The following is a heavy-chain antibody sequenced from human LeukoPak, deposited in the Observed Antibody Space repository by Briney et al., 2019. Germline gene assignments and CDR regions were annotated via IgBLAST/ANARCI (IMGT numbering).Heavy chain of an antibody. V-gene: IGHV1-18*01. CDR2: ISAYNGNT. CDR3: ARDTHYSDTSTYFDY. D-gene: IGHD3-22*01. Sequence: ASVKVSCKVSGYTFTSYGISWVRQAPGQGLEWMGWISAYNGNTNYAQKFQGRVTMTTDTYTSTAHMELRSLRSDDTAVYYCARDTHYSDTSTYFDYWGQGTLVTVSS. CDR1: GYTFTSYG. J-gene: IGHJ4*02.